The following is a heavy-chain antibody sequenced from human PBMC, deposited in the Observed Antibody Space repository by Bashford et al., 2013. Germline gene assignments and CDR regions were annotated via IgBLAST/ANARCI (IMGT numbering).Heavy chain of an antibody. CDR3: ARHERSDTTYYDFWSGYNGGSDAFDI. V-gene: IGHV5-51*01. CDR2: IYPGDSDT. J-gene: IGHJ3*02. D-gene: IGHD3-3*01. Sequence: WVRQMPGKGLEWMGIIYPGDSDTRYSPSFQGQVTISADKSISTAYLQWSSLKASDTAMYYCARHERSDTTYYDFWSGYNGGSDAFDIWGQGTMVTVSS.